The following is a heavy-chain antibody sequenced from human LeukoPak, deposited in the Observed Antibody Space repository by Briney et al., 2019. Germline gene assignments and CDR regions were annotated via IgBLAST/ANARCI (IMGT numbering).Heavy chain of an antibody. CDR1: GGSISSYY. V-gene: IGHV4-59*08. J-gene: IGHJ4*02. CDR3: ARLSSGSSSWYDIDY. Sequence: SETLSLTCTVSGGSISSYYWSWIRQPPGKGLEWIGYIYYSGSTNYNPSLKSRVTISVDTSKNQFSLKLSSVTAVDTAVYYCARLSSGSSSWYDIDYWGQGTLVTVSS. CDR2: IYYSGST. D-gene: IGHD6-13*01.